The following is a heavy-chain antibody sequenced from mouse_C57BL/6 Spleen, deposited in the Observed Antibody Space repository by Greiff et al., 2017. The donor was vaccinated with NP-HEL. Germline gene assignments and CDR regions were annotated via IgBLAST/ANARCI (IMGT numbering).Heavy chain of an antibody. CDR2: INPSTGGT. D-gene: IGHD2-4*01. V-gene: IGHV1-43*01. CDR3: ARRDYYDYDGGMDY. Sequence: EVQLQQSGPELVKPGASVKISCKASGYSFTGYYMHWVKQSSEKSLEWIGEINPSTGGTSYNQKFKGKATLTVDKSSSTAYMQLKSLTSEDSAVYYCARRDYYDYDGGMDYWGQGTSVTVSS. J-gene: IGHJ4*01. CDR1: GYSFTGYY.